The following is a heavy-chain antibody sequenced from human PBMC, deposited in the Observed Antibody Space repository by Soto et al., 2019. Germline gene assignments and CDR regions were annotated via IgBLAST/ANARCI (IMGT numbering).Heavy chain of an antibody. CDR3: ARDRESGYHPAYYGMDV. Sequence: GGSLRLSCAASGFTFSDYYMSWIRQAPGKGLEWVSYISSSSSYTNYADSVKGRFTISRDNAKNSLYLQMNSLRAEDTAVYYCARDRESGYHPAYYGMDVWGQGTTVTVSS. CDR1: GFTFSDYY. CDR2: ISSSSSYT. D-gene: IGHD3-3*01. V-gene: IGHV3-11*06. J-gene: IGHJ6*02.